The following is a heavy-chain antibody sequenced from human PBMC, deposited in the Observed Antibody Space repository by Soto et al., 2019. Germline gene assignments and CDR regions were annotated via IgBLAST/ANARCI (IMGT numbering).Heavy chain of an antibody. J-gene: IGHJ4*02. CDR3: ARDDSVGKRRWGY. CDR2: IYYSGST. D-gene: IGHD1-26*01. V-gene: IGHV4-31*03. CDR1: GGSISSGGYY. Sequence: QVQLQESGPGLVKPSQTLSLTCTVSGGSISSGGYYWSWIRQHPGKGLEWIGYIYYSGSTYYNPSLHMRVAISVAASMHQSSLKPRSVTAADTAVYYCARDDSVGKRRWGYWGQGTLVTVSS.